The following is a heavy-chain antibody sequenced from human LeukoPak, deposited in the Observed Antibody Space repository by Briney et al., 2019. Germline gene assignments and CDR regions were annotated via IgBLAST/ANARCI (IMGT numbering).Heavy chain of an antibody. D-gene: IGHD3-3*01. Sequence: ASVKVSCKASGGTFSSYAISWVRQAPGQGLEWMGRIIPIFGTANYAQKFQGRVTITADESTSTAYMELSSLRSEDTAVYYCALTIFGVVTPWTFDYWGQGTLVTVSS. CDR2: IIPIFGTA. V-gene: IGHV1-69*13. CDR1: GGTFSSYA. CDR3: ALTIFGVVTPWTFDY. J-gene: IGHJ4*02.